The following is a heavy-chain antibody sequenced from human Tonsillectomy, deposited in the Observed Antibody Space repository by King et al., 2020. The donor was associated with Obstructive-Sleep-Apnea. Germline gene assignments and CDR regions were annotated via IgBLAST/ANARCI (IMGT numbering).Heavy chain of an antibody. Sequence: VQLQESGPGLVKPSGTLSLTGAVAGGSISSSNGWGWVRQPPGKGLGGIGGIYLIGRTNYSPSLKSRVTISLYKSRNQVSLKLSSVTAADTAVYYCAGVVVAPAMFPAYFDYWGQGTLVTVSS. V-gene: IGHV4-4*02. D-gene: IGHD2-2*01. CDR1: GGSISSSNG. CDR3: AGVVVAPAMFPAYFDY. J-gene: IGHJ4*02. CDR2: IYLIGRT.